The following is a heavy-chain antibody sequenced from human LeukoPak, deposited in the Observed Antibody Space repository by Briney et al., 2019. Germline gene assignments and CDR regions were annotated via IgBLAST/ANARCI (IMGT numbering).Heavy chain of an antibody. Sequence: SETLSLTCSVSGGSISSYYWSWIRQPAGKGLEWIGRIYTSGSTNYNPSLKSRVTMSVDTSKNQFSLKLSSVTAADTAVYYCVRGLEYITMDLNSNWFDPWGQGTLVTVSS. D-gene: IGHD3-10*01. V-gene: IGHV4-4*07. CDR2: IYTSGST. J-gene: IGHJ5*02. CDR3: VRGLEYITMDLNSNWFDP. CDR1: GGSISSYY.